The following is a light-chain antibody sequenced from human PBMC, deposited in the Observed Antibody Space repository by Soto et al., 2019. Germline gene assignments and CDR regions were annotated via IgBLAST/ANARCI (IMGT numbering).Light chain of an antibody. CDR2: ENN. V-gene: IGLV1-51*02. CDR3: GTWDSSLSAGNV. J-gene: IGLJ1*01. CDR1: SSNIGHNY. Sequence: QSVLTQPPSVSAAPGQKVTISCSGSSSNIGHNYVSWYQQLPGTAPKLLIYENNKRPSGIPDRFSGSKSGTSATLGITGLQTGDEADYYCGTWDSSLSAGNVFGTGTKVTVL.